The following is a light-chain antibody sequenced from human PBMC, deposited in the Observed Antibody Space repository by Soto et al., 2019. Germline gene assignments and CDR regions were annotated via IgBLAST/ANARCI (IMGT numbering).Light chain of an antibody. CDR2: GAS. CDR3: HQYDVGPYT. CDR1: QSVSSSY. J-gene: IGKJ2*01. Sequence: GLTQSPGALSLSPGERATLSCRASQSVSSSYLAWYQQKPGQAPRLLIYGASNRATGIPDRFSGSGSGTEFTLTISSLQSEDFAVYYCHQYDVGPYTFGHGTMVDIK. V-gene: IGKV3-20*01.